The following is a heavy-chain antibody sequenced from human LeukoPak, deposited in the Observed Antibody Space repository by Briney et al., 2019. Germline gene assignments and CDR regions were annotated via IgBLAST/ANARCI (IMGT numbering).Heavy chain of an antibody. CDR1: GGSISSSSYY. D-gene: IGHD2-15*01. Sequence: SETLSLTCTVSGGSISSSSYYWGWIRQPPGKGLEWFGSIYYSGSTYYNPSLKSRVTISVDTSKNQFSLKLSSVTAADTAVYYCARREVVAVNNWFDPWGQGTLVTVSS. CDR3: ARREVVAVNNWFDP. J-gene: IGHJ5*02. V-gene: IGHV4-39*01. CDR2: IYYSGST.